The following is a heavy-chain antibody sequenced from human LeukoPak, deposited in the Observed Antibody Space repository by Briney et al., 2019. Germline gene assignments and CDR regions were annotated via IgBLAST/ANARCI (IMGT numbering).Heavy chain of an antibody. V-gene: IGHV4-34*01. CDR3: ARLPDYVWGSYLVDY. J-gene: IGHJ4*02. CDR1: GGSFSGYY. D-gene: IGHD3-16*01. CDR2: INHSGST. Sequence: SETLSLTCAVYGGSFSGYYWSWIRQPPGKGLEWIGEINHSGSTNYNPSLKSRVTISVDTSKNQFSLKLSSVTAADTAVYYCARLPDYVWGSYLVDYWGQGTLVTVSS.